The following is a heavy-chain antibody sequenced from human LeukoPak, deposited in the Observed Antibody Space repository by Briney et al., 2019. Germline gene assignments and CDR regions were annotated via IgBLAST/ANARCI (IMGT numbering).Heavy chain of an antibody. J-gene: IGHJ6*03. CDR2: ISYSGAT. V-gene: IGHV4-39*07. Sequence: PWETLSLTCTLSGGTVTSSTYFWGWIRQPPGKGLVWIGSISYSGATYYNPSLKSRVSMSVHTSKNQFSLKLSSVTAADTAVYYCARDGFYYHYYMDVWGEGTTVTVSS. CDR3: ARDGFYYHYYMDV. CDR1: GGTVTSSTYF. D-gene: IGHD1-14*01.